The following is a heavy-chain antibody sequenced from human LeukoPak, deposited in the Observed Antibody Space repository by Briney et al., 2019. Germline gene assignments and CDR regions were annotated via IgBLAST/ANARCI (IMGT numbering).Heavy chain of an antibody. J-gene: IGHJ4*02. CDR3: ARYGSGSYYFDY. Sequence: ASETLSLTCTVSSGSISSGSYYWSWIRQPAGKGLEWIGRIYTSGSTNYNPSLKSRVTISVDTSKNQFSLKLSSVTAADTAVYYCARYGSGSYYFDYWGQGTLVTVSS. CDR2: IYTSGST. V-gene: IGHV4-61*02. D-gene: IGHD3-10*01. CDR1: SGSISSGSYY.